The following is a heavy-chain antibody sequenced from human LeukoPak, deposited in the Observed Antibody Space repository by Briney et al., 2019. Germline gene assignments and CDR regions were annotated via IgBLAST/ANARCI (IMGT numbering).Heavy chain of an antibody. CDR3: ARELGGTKTGGFDI. Sequence: GGSLRLSCAASGFRFSYHDMHWVRQAPGKGLEYVSSIGAAGAHTFYADSVKGRFTISRDNFQSTMYLQMDGLRPEDSAVYYCARELGGTKTGGFDIWGQGTVVTVTS. CDR2: IGAAGAHT. D-gene: IGHD1-14*01. CDR1: GFRFSYHD. J-gene: IGHJ3*02. V-gene: IGHV3-64*02.